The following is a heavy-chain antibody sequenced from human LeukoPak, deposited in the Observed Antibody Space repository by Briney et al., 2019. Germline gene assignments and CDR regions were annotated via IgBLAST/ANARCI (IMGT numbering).Heavy chain of an antibody. J-gene: IGHJ4*02. D-gene: IGHD3-10*01. CDR3: ARGPGITMVRGGSDY. Sequence: ASVKVSCKASGYTFTGYYMHWVRQAPGQGLEWMGWINPNSGGTNYAQKFQGRVTMTRDTSISTAYMELSRLRSDDTAVYYCARGPGITMVRGGSDYWGQGTLATVSS. CDR1: GYTFTGYY. V-gene: IGHV1-2*02. CDR2: INPNSGGT.